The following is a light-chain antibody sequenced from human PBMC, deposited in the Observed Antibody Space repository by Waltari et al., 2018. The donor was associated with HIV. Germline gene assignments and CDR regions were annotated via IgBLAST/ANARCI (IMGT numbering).Light chain of an antibody. V-gene: IGLV2-23*02. CDR3: CSCPRSGIRYV. CDR2: EVT. Sequence: QSALTQPASPGQSITISCTGTSSNVGSDDLVSWYQQHPGEAPKLIIYEVTKRPSGVSNRFSGSKSGNTASLTISGLQAEDEADYYCCSCPRSGIRYVFGTGTKVTVL. J-gene: IGLJ1*01. CDR1: SSNVGSDDL.